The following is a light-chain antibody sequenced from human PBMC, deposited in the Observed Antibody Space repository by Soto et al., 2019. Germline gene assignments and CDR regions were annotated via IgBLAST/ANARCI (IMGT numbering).Light chain of an antibody. J-gene: IGLJ1*01. CDR1: SSNIGSNT. CDR2: SNN. CDR3: AAWDDSLNGL. Sequence: QSVLTQPPSASGTPGQRVTISCSGSSSNIGSNTVNWYQQFPGTAPKLLTYSNNQRPSGVPDRFSGSKSGTSASLAISGLQSEDEADYYCAAWDDSLNGLFGTGTKVTVL. V-gene: IGLV1-44*01.